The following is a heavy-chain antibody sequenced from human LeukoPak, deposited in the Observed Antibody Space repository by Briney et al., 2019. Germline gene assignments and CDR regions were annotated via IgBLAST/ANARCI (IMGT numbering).Heavy chain of an antibody. Sequence: GRSLRLSFAACGFTFDDYAMHWVRQAPGKGLEWVSGISWNSGSIGYADSVKGRFTISRDNAKNSLYLQMNSLRAEDTALYYCAKDMVHDYGDYVTFDYWGQGTLVTVSS. V-gene: IGHV3-9*01. J-gene: IGHJ4*02. D-gene: IGHD4-17*01. CDR1: GFTFDDYA. CDR3: AKDMVHDYGDYVTFDY. CDR2: ISWNSGSI.